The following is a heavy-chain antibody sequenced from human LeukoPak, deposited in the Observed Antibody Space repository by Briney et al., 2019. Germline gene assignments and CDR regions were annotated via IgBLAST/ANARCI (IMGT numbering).Heavy chain of an antibody. CDR3: ARPNKYYYYYMDV. CDR2: INHSGST. CDR1: GGSFSGYY. V-gene: IGHV4-34*01. J-gene: IGHJ6*03. D-gene: IGHD2-8*01. Sequence: PSETLSLTCAVYGGSFSGYYWSWIRQPPGKGLEWIGEINHSGSTNYNPSLKSRVTISVDTSKNQFSLKLSSVTAADTAVYYCARPNKYYYYYMDVWGKGTTVTVSS.